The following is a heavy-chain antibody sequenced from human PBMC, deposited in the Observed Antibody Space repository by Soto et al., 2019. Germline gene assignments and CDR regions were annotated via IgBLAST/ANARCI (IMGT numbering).Heavy chain of an antibody. CDR2: INHSGST. CDR3: ARVSPVRWLGEYNWFDP. Sequence: SETLSLTCALHGGSVSGYYWRWIRQPPGKGLEWIGEINHSGSTNYNPSLKSRVTISVDTSKNQFSLKLSSVTAADTAVYYCARVSPVRWLGEYNWFDPWVQGTLVTVSS. D-gene: IGHD3-10*01. J-gene: IGHJ5*02. CDR1: GGSVSGYY. V-gene: IGHV4-34*01.